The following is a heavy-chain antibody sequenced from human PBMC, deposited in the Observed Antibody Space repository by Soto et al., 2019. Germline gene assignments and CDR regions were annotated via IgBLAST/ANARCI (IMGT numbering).Heavy chain of an antibody. Sequence: QLHLVQSGAVVKKPGASVTVSCSASGYPVTAYYMHWVRQAPGRGLEWMGGINPATGAAKYTQTFRGRGTTTRDTSTSTVFMELTGLTSEDTAVFYLARGGGVGVAGSAAFDMWGQGTVVTVSS. CDR3: ARGGGVGVAGSAAFDM. D-gene: IGHD3-3*01. J-gene: IGHJ3*02. CDR2: INPATGAA. CDR1: GYPVTAYY. V-gene: IGHV1-2*02.